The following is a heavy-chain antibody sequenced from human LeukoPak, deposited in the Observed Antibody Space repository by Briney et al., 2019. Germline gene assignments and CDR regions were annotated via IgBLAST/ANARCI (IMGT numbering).Heavy chain of an antibody. CDR2: ISAYNGNT. V-gene: IGHV1-18*01. CDR3: ARATSYDFWSGYPYYFDY. CDR1: GYTFTSYG. J-gene: IGHJ4*02. D-gene: IGHD3-3*01. Sequence: GASVKVSCKASGYTFTSYGISWVRQAPGQGLERVGWISAYNGNTNYAQKLQGRVTMTTDTSTSTAYMELRSLRSDDTAVYYCARATSYDFWSGYPYYFDYWGQGTLVTVSS.